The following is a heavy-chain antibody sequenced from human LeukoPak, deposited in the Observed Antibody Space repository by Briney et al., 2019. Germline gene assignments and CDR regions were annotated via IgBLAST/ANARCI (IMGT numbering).Heavy chain of an antibody. D-gene: IGHD1-26*01. J-gene: IGHJ4*02. CDR1: GFTFSTYG. CDR3: ARTTSGSYDY. CDR2: ITSSGGTT. V-gene: IGHV3-23*01. Sequence: GGSLRLSCVASGFTFSTYGMNWVRQAPGRGLEWVSGITSSGGTTYYANSVMGRFTVSRDNSKNTLYLQMNSLRAEDTAIYYCARTTSGSYDYWGQGTLVTVSS.